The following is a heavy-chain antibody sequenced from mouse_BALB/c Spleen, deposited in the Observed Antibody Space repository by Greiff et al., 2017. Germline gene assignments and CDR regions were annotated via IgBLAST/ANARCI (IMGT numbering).Heavy chain of an antibody. J-gene: IGHJ3*01. D-gene: IGHD2-4*01. CDR3: ARSALSMITTWFAY. V-gene: IGHV1-80*01. CDR1: GYAFSSYW. Sequence: VQLQQSGAELVRPGSSVKISCKASGYAFSSYWMNWVKQRPGLGLEWIGQIYPGDGDTNYNGKFKGKATLTVDKSSSTAYMELRSLTSEDSAVYYCARSALSMITTWFAYWGQGTLVTVSA. CDR2: IYPGDGDT.